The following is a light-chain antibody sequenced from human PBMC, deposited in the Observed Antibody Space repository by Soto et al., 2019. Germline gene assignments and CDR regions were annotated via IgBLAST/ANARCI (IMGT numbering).Light chain of an antibody. CDR3: SSYTNMNTRV. CDR2: DVT. J-gene: IGLJ1*01. Sequence: QSALTQPASVSGSPGQSITISCTGTSSDVGGYNYVSWYQQHPGKAPKLMIYDVTNRPSGVSNRFSGSKSGNTASLTISGLQAEDEADYYCSSYTNMNTRVFGTGTKLTVL. CDR1: SSDVGGYNY. V-gene: IGLV2-14*01.